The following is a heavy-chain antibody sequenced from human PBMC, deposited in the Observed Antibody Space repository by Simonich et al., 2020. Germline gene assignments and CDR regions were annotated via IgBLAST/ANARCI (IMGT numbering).Heavy chain of an antibody. Sequence: QVQLQESGPGLVKPSETLSLTCAVSGYSISSGYYWGWIRQPPGKGLERIGRIYHRGSTDYNPSLNSRVTISVDASKNQFSLKLSSVTAADTAVYYCARVGYSNYYYYGMDVWGQGTTVTVSS. D-gene: IGHD6-13*01. J-gene: IGHJ6*02. CDR2: IYHRGST. CDR1: GYSISSGYY. V-gene: IGHV4-38-2*01. CDR3: ARVGYSNYYYYGMDV.